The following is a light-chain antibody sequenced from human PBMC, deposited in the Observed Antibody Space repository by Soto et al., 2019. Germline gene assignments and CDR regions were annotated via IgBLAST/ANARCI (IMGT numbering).Light chain of an antibody. CDR2: DAS. V-gene: IGKV1-17*01. CDR3: LQHNTYPRT. J-gene: IGKJ1*01. CDR1: QGIRKD. Sequence: DIQMTQSPSSLSASVGDRVTITCRASQGIRKDLGWYQQKPGKAPKRLIFDASSLQSGVPSRFSGSGFGTEFILTINSLQADDSATYYCLQHNTYPRTFGQGTKVEI.